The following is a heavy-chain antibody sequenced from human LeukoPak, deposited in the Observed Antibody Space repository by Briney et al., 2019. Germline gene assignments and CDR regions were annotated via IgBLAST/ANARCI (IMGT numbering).Heavy chain of an antibody. V-gene: IGHV1-2*02. CDR1: GYTFTGYY. CDR2: INPNSGGT. D-gene: IGHD6-19*01. J-gene: IGHJ4*02. CDR3: ARRKYSSGWYDIDY. Sequence: ASVKVSCKASGYTFTGYYMHWVRQAPGQGLEWMGWINPNSGGTNYAQKFQGRVTMTRDTSTSTVYMELSSLRSEDTAVYYCARRKYSSGWYDIDYWGQGTLVTVSS.